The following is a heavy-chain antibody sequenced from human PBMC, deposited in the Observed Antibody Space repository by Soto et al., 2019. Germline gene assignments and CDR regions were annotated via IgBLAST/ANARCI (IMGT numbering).Heavy chain of an antibody. J-gene: IGHJ4*02. CDR2: ISGSGGST. Sequence: PGGSLRLSCAAPGFTFSSYAMSWVRQAPGKGLEWVSAISGSGGSTYYTDSVKGRFTISRDNSKNTLYLQMNSLRAEDTAVYYCARDLNWNDVKYFDYWGQGTLVTVSS. V-gene: IGHV3-23*01. D-gene: IGHD1-20*01. CDR1: GFTFSSYA. CDR3: ARDLNWNDVKYFDY.